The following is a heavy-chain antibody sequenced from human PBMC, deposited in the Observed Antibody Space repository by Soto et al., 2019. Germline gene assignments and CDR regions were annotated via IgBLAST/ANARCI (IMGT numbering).Heavy chain of an antibody. J-gene: IGHJ6*02. CDR1: GYTFTSYD. CDR3: SRVFCSGGGGSEYNISDLAV. Sequence: ASVKVSCKASGYTFTSYDINWVRQATGQGLEWMGWMNPNSGNTGYAQKFQGRVTMTRDTSISTAYMEMSSLRSEDTAVFYFSRVFCSGGGGSEYNISDLAVWGQGTTVPVS. D-gene: IGHD2-15*01. CDR2: MNPNSGNT. V-gene: IGHV1-8*02.